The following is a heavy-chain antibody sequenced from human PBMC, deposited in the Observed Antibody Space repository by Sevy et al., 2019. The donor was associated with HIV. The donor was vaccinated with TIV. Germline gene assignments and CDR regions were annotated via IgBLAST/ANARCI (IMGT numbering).Heavy chain of an antibody. CDR2: ISYDGSDK. V-gene: IGHV3-30*19. J-gene: IGHJ6*02. CDR3: ARPRANYVDHYFFYAMDV. Sequence: GGSLRLSCAASGFSFSSYDMHWVRQAPGMGLEWVALISYDGSDKFYADSVKGRFTITRDNFKNTLYLQMNGLTTEDTAVYYCARPRANYVDHYFFYAMDVWGQGTTVTVSS. D-gene: IGHD4-17*01. CDR1: GFSFSSYD.